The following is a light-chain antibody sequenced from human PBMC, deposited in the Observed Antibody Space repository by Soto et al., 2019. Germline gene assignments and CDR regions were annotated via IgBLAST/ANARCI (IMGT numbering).Light chain of an antibody. V-gene: IGLV1-40*01. Sequence: QSVLTQPPSVSGAPGQRVTISCTGRSSNIGAGYDVHWYQQLPGTAPKLLIYANNYRPSGVPDRFSGSKSGTSASLAITGLQAEDEADYYCQSYDSSLSGYVFGTGTK. J-gene: IGLJ1*01. CDR1: SSNIGAGYD. CDR3: QSYDSSLSGYV. CDR2: ANN.